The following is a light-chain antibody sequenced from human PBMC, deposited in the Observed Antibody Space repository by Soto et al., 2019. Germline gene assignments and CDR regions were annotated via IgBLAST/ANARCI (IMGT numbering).Light chain of an antibody. CDR3: QQRHSYPIT. J-gene: IGKJ5*01. CDR2: TAS. CDR1: QGISNY. Sequence: IQLRKSPCFLSASLGGRVTITCLGSQGISNYLALYQQKPVKAPNLLIHTASSLQTGVPSRFSGSGSGTEFTLTISSLQPEEFATYYCQQRHSYPITFGQGTRLEIK. V-gene: IGKV1-9*01.